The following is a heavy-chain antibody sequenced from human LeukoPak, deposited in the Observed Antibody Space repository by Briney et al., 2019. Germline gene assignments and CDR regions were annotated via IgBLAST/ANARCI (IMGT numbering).Heavy chain of an antibody. J-gene: IGHJ4*02. D-gene: IGHD6-13*01. V-gene: IGHV3-23*01. CDR2: VSKSDGTT. CDR1: GFTFTTYA. CDR3: AKVVAEYSSSLPLDY. Sequence: GGPLRLSCAASGFTFTTYAMSWVRQAPGKGLEWVSSVSKSDGTTYYADSVKGRLTISRDNSKNTLYLQMNSLRAEDTAVYYCAKVVAEYSSSLPLDYWGQGTLVTVSS.